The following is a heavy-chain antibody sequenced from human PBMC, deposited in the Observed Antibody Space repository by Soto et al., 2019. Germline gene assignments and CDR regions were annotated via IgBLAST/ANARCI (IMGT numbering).Heavy chain of an antibody. D-gene: IGHD2-15*01. CDR1: GDSISTVDSF. V-gene: IGHV4-30-4*01. CDR3: ARGRYCLTGRCFPNWFDS. Sequence: QVHLLESGPGLVKPSQTLSLTCSVSGDSISTVDSFWAWIRQPPGQALEYIGYIYKSTTTYYNPSFETRVAISLVTSKRQSSLTVTSVTAADPAVYFCARGRYCLTGRCFPNWFDSWGQGTLVTVSS. CDR2: IYKSTTT. J-gene: IGHJ5*01.